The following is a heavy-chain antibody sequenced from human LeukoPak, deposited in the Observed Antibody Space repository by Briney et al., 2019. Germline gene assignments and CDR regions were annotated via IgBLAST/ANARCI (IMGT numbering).Heavy chain of an antibody. Sequence: GGSLRLSCATSGVTFSDYYMSWIRQAPGKGLEWVSYISSSGSTIYYADSVEGRFTISRDNAKNSLYLQMNSLRAEDTAVYYCARVDTAMANYWGQGTLVTVSS. D-gene: IGHD5-18*01. CDR2: ISSSGSTI. CDR1: GVTFSDYY. V-gene: IGHV3-11*01. J-gene: IGHJ4*02. CDR3: ARVDTAMANY.